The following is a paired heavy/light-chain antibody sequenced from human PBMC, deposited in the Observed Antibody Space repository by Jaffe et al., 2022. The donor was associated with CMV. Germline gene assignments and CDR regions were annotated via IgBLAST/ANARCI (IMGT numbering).Light chain of an antibody. CDR1: QTISGY. J-gene: IGKJ1*01. Sequence: DIQMTQFPSSLSASEGDRVTITCRASQTISGYLTWYQQKPGKAPKILIYTASSLQSGVPSRFSGSGSGTDFTLTISSLQPEDFATYYCQQSYMTPWTFGQGTKVEIK. CDR2: TAS. V-gene: IGKV1-39*01. CDR3: QQSYMTPWT.
Heavy chain of an antibody. CDR3: VQGGGKEVATRQTVDH. Sequence: EVQLVESGGDLVQPGGSLRLSCSASGFSFSNFAMHWVRQVPGQGLEYVSAISSDGGSRYYADPVEDRFTISRDNSKNTLYLQMTSLRPEDTAVYYCVQGGGKEVATRQTVDHWGQGTLVTVSS. D-gene: IGHD5-12*01. J-gene: IGHJ4*02. V-gene: IGHV3-64D*08. CDR2: ISSDGGSR. CDR1: GFSFSNFA.